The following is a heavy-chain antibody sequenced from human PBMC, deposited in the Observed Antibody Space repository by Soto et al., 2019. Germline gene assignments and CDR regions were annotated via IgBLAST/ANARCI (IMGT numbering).Heavy chain of an antibody. V-gene: IGHV3-11*01. CDR2: ISGDATTI. CDR3: ASDPYYYASGF. D-gene: IGHD3-10*01. Sequence: GGSLRLSCAASGFRFSDVYMTWIRQAPGKGLEWVSKISGDATTIYYADSVKGRFTVSRDNAGNSVYLQMNSLRAEDTAVYYCASDPYYYASGFWGQGTLVTVSS. J-gene: IGHJ4*02. CDR1: GFRFSDVY.